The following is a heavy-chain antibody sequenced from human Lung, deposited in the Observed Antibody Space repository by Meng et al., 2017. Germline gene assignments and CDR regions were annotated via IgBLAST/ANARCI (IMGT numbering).Heavy chain of an antibody. CDR2: IIPILERA. D-gene: IGHD3-16*01. CDR1: GLTVSRHS. J-gene: IGHJ4*02. CDR3: ASAMGNYVPATNEWTPSYFDY. V-gene: IGHV1-69*02. Sequence: QVQLVQSGAEVKKPGSSVKVACKAAGLTVSRHSLSWVRQAPGQGLEWMGRIIPILERANYAQKFQGRVTITADISTTTAYMEMRSLRSEDTAVYYCASAMGNYVPATNEWTPSYFDYWGRGTLVTVSS.